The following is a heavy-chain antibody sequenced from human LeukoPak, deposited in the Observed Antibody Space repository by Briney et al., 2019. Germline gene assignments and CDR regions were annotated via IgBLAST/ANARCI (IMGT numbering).Heavy chain of an antibody. V-gene: IGHV1-2*02. CDR2: INPNSGGT. J-gene: IGHJ4*02. CDR1: GYTFTGYY. CDR3: ALDYSSQRQLDY. Sequence: ASVKVSCKASGYTFTGYYMHWVRQAPGQGLEWMGWINPNSGGTNYAQKFQGRVTMTRDTSISTAYMEPSRLRSDDTAVYYCALDYSSQRQLDYWGQGTLVTVSS. D-gene: IGHD6-13*01.